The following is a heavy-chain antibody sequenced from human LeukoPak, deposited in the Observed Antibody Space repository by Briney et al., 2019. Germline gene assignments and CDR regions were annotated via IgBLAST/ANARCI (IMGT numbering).Heavy chain of an antibody. J-gene: IGHJ6*03. CDR3: ARDPGYYYDSASYMDV. V-gene: IGHV3-74*01. CDR2: IDTDGSNT. D-gene: IGHD3-22*01. CDR1: GFTFSSYW. Sequence: GGSLRLSCAASGFTFSSYWMHWVRQAPGKGLVWVSRIDTDGSNTAYADSVKGRFTISRDNAKNTLYLQMNSLRAEDTAVYYCARDPGYYYDSASYMDVWGKGTTVTVSS.